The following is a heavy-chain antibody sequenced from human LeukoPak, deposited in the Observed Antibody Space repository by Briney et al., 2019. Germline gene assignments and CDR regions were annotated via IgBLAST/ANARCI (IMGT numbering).Heavy chain of an antibody. CDR1: GYTFTGYY. V-gene: IGHV1-2*02. D-gene: IGHD5-24*01. CDR2: INPNSGGT. Sequence: GASVKVSCKASGYTFTGYYMHWVRQAPGQGLEWMGWINPNSGGTNYAQKFQGRVTMTRDTSISTAYMELSRLRSDDTAVYYCARDRGRWLQTSTFFYWGQGTLVTVSS. J-gene: IGHJ4*02. CDR3: ARDRGRWLQTSTFFY.